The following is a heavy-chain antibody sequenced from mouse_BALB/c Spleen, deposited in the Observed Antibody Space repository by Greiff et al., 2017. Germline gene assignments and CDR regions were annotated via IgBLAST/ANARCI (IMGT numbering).Heavy chain of an antibody. Sequence: DVHLVESGGGLVQPGGSRKLSCAASGFTFSSFGMHWVRQAPEKGLEWVAYISSGSSTIYYADTVKGRFTISRDNPKNTLFLQMTSLRSEDTAMYYCARSGLRRGYYFDYWGQGTTLTVSS. CDR2: ISSGSSTI. J-gene: IGHJ2*01. D-gene: IGHD2-2*01. V-gene: IGHV5-17*02. CDR1: GFTFSSFG. CDR3: ARSGLRRGYYFDY.